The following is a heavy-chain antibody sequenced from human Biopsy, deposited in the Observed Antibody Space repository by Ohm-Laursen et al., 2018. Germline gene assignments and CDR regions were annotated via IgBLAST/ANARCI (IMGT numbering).Heavy chain of an antibody. J-gene: IGHJ4*02. CDR1: GHTFTGYY. V-gene: IGHV1-2*02. CDR2: INPNSGGT. CDR3: ATITRGATRFPFDY. Sequence: GSSVKVSCKASGHTFTGYYMHWVRQAPGQGLEWMGWINPNSGGTNYAQKFQGRVTMTRDTSISTAYMELSRLRSDDTAVYYCATITRGATRFPFDYWGQGTLVTVSS. D-gene: IGHD1-26*01.